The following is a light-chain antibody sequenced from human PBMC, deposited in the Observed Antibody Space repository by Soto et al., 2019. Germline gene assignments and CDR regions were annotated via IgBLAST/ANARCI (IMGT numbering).Light chain of an antibody. J-gene: IGKJ4*01. CDR1: QSVSSN. V-gene: IGKV3-15*01. CDR3: QQYNNWVT. Sequence: EIVMTQSPATLSVSPGERATLSCRASQSVSSNLAWYQQKPGQAPRLLIYGASTRATGIPARFSGSGSGTEFTLTISRLQSEDFAVYYCQQYNNWVTFGGGTKVDIK. CDR2: GAS.